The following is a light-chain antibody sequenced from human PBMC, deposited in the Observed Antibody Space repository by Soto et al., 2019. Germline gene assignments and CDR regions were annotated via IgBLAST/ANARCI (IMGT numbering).Light chain of an antibody. V-gene: IGKV3-20*01. CDR3: HHFDSSPT. Sequence: EIVLTQSPDTLSLSPGERATLSCRASQSVGSNYLAWYQQKPGQAPRLLIYGAYNSATGIPDRFGGSGSGTDFTLTISRLEPEDFAVYHCHHFDSSPTFGGGTKVEIK. J-gene: IGKJ4*01. CDR2: GAY. CDR1: QSVGSNY.